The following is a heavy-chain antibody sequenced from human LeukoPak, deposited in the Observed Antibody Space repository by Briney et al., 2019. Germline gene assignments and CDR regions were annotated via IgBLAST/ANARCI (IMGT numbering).Heavy chain of an antibody. CDR2: IYHSGST. Sequence: SETLSLTCAVSGYSISSGYYWGWIRQPPGKGLEWIGSIYHSGSTYYNPSLKSRVTISVDTSKNQFSLKLSSVTAADTAVYYCARDPLEYSSSSITFDYWGQGTLVTVSS. J-gene: IGHJ4*02. D-gene: IGHD6-6*01. CDR3: ARDPLEYSSSSITFDY. V-gene: IGHV4-38-2*02. CDR1: GYSISSGYY.